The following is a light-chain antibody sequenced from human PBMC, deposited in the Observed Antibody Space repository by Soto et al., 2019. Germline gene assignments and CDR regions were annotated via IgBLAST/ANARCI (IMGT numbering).Light chain of an antibody. Sequence: DIEMTQSPSTLSASVGDRATITCRASQSISTWLAWYQQKPGKAPKLLIYKASSMRNGVPSRFSGSGSGTEFTLTIYSLQPDDFARYYCQQYNGYPHTFGQGTKLEIK. V-gene: IGKV1-5*03. CDR1: QSISTW. CDR3: QQYNGYPHT. CDR2: KAS. J-gene: IGKJ2*01.